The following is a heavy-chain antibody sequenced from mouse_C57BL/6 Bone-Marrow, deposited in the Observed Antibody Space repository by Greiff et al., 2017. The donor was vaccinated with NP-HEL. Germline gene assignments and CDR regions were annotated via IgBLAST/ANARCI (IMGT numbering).Heavy chain of an antibody. J-gene: IGHJ4*01. V-gene: IGHV1-50*01. CDR1: GYTFTSYW. CDR2: IDPSDSYT. CDR3: ARPTAQANAMDY. D-gene: IGHD3-2*02. Sequence: QVQLQQPGAELVKPGASVKLSCKASGYTFTSYWMQWVKQRPGQGLEWIGEIDPSDSYTNYNQKFKGKATLTVDTSSSTAYMQLSSLTSEDSAVYYCARPTAQANAMDYWGQGTSVTVSS.